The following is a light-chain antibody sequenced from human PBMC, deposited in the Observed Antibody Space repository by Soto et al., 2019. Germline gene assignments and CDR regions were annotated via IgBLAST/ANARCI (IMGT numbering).Light chain of an antibody. V-gene: IGKV3-15*01. CDR3: QQYGGSPIT. Sequence: EIVMTQSPATLSVSPGERATLSCRASQSVSSNLAWYQQKPGQAPRLLIYGASTRATGIPARFSGSGSGTGFTLTTSRLEPEDFALYYCQQYGGSPITFGQGTRLEIK. CDR2: GAS. J-gene: IGKJ5*01. CDR1: QSVSSN.